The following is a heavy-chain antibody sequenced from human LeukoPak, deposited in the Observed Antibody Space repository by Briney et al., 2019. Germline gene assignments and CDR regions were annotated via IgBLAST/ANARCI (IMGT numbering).Heavy chain of an antibody. Sequence: SETLSLTCSVSGGSISSSSYYWSWIRQPPGKGLEWIGYIYYSGSTNYNPSLKSRVTISVDTSKNQFSLKLSSVTAADTAVYYCARFSIAARPGGYYYFDYWGQGTLVTVSS. CDR2: IYYSGST. J-gene: IGHJ4*02. D-gene: IGHD6-6*01. CDR1: GGSISSSSYY. V-gene: IGHV4-61*01. CDR3: ARFSIAARPGGYYYFDY.